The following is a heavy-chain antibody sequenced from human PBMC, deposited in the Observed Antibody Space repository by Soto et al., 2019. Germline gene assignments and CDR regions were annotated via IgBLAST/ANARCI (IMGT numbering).Heavy chain of an antibody. CDR2: ISYDGSNK. CDR1: GFTFSSYG. J-gene: IGHJ6*02. D-gene: IGHD5-18*01. V-gene: IGHV3-30*18. CDR3: AKEAWDTAMVKYFYYYGMDV. Sequence: GGSLRLSCSASGFTFSSYGMHWVRQAPGKGLEWVAVISYDGSNKYYADSVKGRFTISRDNSKNTLYLQMNSLRAEDTAVYYCAKEAWDTAMVKYFYYYGMDVWGQGTTVTVSS.